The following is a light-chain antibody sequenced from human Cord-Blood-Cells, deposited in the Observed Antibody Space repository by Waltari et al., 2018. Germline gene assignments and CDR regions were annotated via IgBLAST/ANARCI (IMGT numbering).Light chain of an antibody. CDR2: LNSDGSH. V-gene: IGLV4-69*01. J-gene: IGLJ3*02. CDR1: SGHSSYA. CDR3: QTWGTGIQV. Sequence: QLVLTQSPSASASLGASFKLTCTLSSGHSSYAIASHQQQPEKGPRYLMKLNSDGSHSKGDGIPDRFSGSSSGAERYLTISSLQSEDEADYYCQTWGTGIQVFGGGTKLTVL.